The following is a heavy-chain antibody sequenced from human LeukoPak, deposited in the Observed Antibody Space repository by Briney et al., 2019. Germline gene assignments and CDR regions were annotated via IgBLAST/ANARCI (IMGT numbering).Heavy chain of an antibody. Sequence: PPGKGLEWIGEINHSGSTNYNPSLKSRVTISVDTSKNQFSLKLSSVTAADTAVYYCARGVRSSWYGVADWFDPWGQGTLVTVSS. J-gene: IGHJ5*02. CDR3: ARGVRSSWYGVADWFDP. D-gene: IGHD6-13*01. V-gene: IGHV4-34*01. CDR2: INHSGST.